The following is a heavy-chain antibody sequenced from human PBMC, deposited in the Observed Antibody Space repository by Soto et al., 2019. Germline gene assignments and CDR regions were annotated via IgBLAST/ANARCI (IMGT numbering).Heavy chain of an antibody. CDR3: ARGLAPTIFGAVPTPNWFDP. J-gene: IGHJ5*02. CDR1: VWSFMGDY. Sequence: SETPSLSCPVYVWSFMGDYWSWIRQGPGNWLEWIGEINHSGSTNYNPSLKSRFTISVDTSKNQFSLKLNSVTAADTAVFYRARGLAPTIFGAVPTPNWFDPWGQGTLVTVSS. CDR2: INHSGST. D-gene: IGHD3-3*01. V-gene: IGHV4-34*01.